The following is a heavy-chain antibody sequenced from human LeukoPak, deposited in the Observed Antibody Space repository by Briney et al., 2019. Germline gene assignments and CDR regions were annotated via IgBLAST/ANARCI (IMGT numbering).Heavy chain of an antibody. J-gene: IGHJ3*02. Sequence: GASVKVSCKASGFTFTSSAMQWVRQARGQRREWIGWIVVSSGNTNYAQNFQERVTISRDMSTSTAYMELSSLRSEDMAVYYWAVNTPRVVREDAFDIWGQGTMVTVSS. D-gene: IGHD2-21*01. CDR1: GFTFTSSA. V-gene: IGHV1-58*02. CDR2: IVVSSGNT. CDR3: AVNTPRVVREDAFDI.